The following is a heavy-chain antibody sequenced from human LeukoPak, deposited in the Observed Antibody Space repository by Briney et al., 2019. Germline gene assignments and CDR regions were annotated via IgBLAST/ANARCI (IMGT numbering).Heavy chain of an antibody. CDR1: GFTFSTYT. J-gene: IGHJ4*02. Sequence: GSLRLSCAASGFTFSTYTMNWVRQAPGKGLEWVSSISSSSSYIYYADSVKGRFTISRDNAKNSLYLQMNSLRAEDTAVYYCARYCSGGSCYGDDYWGQGTLVTVSS. CDR3: ARYCSGGSCYGDDY. D-gene: IGHD2-15*01. V-gene: IGHV3-21*01. CDR2: ISSSSSYI.